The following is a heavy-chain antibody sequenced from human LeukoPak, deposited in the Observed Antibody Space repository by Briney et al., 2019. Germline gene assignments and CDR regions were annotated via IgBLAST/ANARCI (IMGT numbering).Heavy chain of an antibody. V-gene: IGHV4-34*01. D-gene: IGHD5-18*01. Sequence: SETLSLTCAVYGGSFSGYYWSWIRQPPGKGLEWIGEINHSGSTNYNPSLKSRVTISVDTSKNQFSLKLSSVTAADTAVYYCARGGDTAIDYWGQGTLITVSS. CDR3: ARGGDTAIDY. CDR2: INHSGST. CDR1: GGSFSGYY. J-gene: IGHJ4*02.